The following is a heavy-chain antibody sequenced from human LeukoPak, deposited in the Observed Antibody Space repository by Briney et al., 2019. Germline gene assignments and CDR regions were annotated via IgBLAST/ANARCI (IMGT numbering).Heavy chain of an antibody. CDR3: ATDGNYYGSGEPHFADY. CDR2: ISGSGGGT. Sequence: QPGGSLRLSCAASGFTFSSYAISWVRQAPGKGLEWVSAISGSGGGTYYADSVKGRFTISRDNSKNTLYLQMHSLRAEDTVVYYCATDGNYYGSGEPHFADYWGQGTLVTVSS. J-gene: IGHJ4*02. CDR1: GFTFSSYA. V-gene: IGHV3-23*01. D-gene: IGHD3-10*01.